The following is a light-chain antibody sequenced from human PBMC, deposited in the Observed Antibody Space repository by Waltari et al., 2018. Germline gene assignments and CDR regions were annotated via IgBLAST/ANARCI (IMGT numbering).Light chain of an antibody. Sequence: EIVLTQSPATLSLSPGERATLSCRASQSGISYLAWYQQTPGQAPRLLIYDASNRATGIPARFSGSGSGTDFTLTISSLEPEDFAVYYCQQRRTFGQGTKLEIK. CDR1: QSGISY. CDR2: DAS. V-gene: IGKV3-11*01. J-gene: IGKJ2*01. CDR3: QQRRT.